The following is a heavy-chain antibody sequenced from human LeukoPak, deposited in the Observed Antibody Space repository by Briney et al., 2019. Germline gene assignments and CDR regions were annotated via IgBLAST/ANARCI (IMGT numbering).Heavy chain of an antibody. J-gene: IGHJ4*02. CDR3: ARSGTRGFDY. Sequence: GRSLRLSCAASGFTFSNYGMHWVRQAPGKGLEWVAVISYDESDKYYADSVKGRFTISRDNSKNTLYLQMNSLRPEDTAVYYCARSGTRGFDYWGQGTLVTVSS. CDR1: GFTFSNYG. CDR2: ISYDESDK. V-gene: IGHV3-30*03.